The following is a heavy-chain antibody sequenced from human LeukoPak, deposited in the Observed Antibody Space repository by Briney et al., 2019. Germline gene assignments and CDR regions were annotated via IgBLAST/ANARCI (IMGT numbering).Heavy chain of an antibody. CDR2: IYYSGST. CDR1: GGSISSYY. D-gene: IGHD1-26*01. V-gene: IGHV4-59*01. Sequence: SETLSLTCTVSGGSISSYYWSWIRQPPGKGLEGIGYIYYSGSTNYNPSLKSRVTISVDTSKNQFSLKLSSVTAADTAVYYCARELGPVGYFDYWGQGTLVTVSS. CDR3: ARELGPVGYFDY. J-gene: IGHJ4*02.